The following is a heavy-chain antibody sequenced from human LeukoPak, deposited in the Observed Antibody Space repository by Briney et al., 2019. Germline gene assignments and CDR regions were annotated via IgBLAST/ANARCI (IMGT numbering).Heavy chain of an antibody. V-gene: IGHV3-20*01. CDR2: INWNGGST. D-gene: IGHD3-10*01. J-gene: IGHJ3*02. Sequence: GGSLRLSCAASGFTFSGYWMAWVRQAPGKGLEWVSGINWNGGSTGYADSVKGRFTISRDNAKNSLYLQMNSLRAEDTALYHCARAFGHDAFDIWGQGTMVTVSS. CDR3: ARAFGHDAFDI. CDR1: GFTFSGYW.